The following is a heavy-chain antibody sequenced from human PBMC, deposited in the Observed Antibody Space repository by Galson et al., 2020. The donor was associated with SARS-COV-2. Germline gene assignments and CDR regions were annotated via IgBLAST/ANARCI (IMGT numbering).Heavy chain of an antibody. Sequence: ASVKVSCKVSGYTLTELSMHWVRQAPGKGLEWMGGFDPEDGETIYAQKFQGRVTMTEDTSTDTAYMELSSLRSEDTAVYYCATDWRGSGSYSTTSYGMDVWGQGTTVTVSS. V-gene: IGHV1-24*01. CDR2: FDPEDGET. J-gene: IGHJ6*02. D-gene: IGHD3-10*01. CDR1: GYTLTELS. CDR3: ATDWRGSGSYSTTSYGMDV.